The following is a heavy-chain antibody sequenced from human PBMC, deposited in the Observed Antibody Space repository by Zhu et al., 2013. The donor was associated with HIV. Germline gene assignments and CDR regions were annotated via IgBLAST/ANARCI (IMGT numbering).Heavy chain of an antibody. J-gene: IGHJ5*02. D-gene: IGHD4-4*01. CDR1: GHSFSRTW. CDR3: ARKGNSWFDG. V-gene: IGHV5-51*01. Sequence: EVQLVQSGAEVKKPGESLKISCKDSGHSFSRTWIGWVRQMPGEGLEWMGMMYPDDSQTRYSPSFQGQVVFSADKSIKTAYLQWSSLKASDTAMYYCARKGNSWFDGWGQGTLVHRLL. CDR2: MYPDDSQT.